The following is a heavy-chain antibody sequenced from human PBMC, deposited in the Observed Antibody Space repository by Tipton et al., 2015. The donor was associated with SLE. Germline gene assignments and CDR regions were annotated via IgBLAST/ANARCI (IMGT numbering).Heavy chain of an antibody. CDR2: IYYSGST. V-gene: IGHV4-59*12. CDR1: GGSISSYY. Sequence: TLSLTCTVSGGSISSYYWSWIRQPPGKGLEWIGYIYYSGSTNYNPSLKSRVTISVDTSKNQFSLKLSSVTAADTAVYYCARRDSGSGDIWGQGTLVTVSS. CDR3: ARRDSGSGDI. D-gene: IGHD1-26*01. J-gene: IGHJ3*02.